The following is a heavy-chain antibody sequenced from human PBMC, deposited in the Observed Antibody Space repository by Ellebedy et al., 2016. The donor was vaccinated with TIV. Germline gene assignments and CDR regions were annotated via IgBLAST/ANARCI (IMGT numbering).Heavy chain of an antibody. CDR2: VNQSGRT. CDR3: AEGRSGWYYFDY. J-gene: IGHJ4*02. D-gene: IGHD6-19*01. Sequence: SETLSFTCAVYGGSFSGYYWSWVRQHTGKGLEWIGEVNQSGRTNYHPSLKSRVTISVDTSKNQFSLRLRSVTAADTAVYYCAEGRSGWYYFDYWGQGTLVTVSS. CDR1: GGSFSGYY. V-gene: IGHV4-34*01.